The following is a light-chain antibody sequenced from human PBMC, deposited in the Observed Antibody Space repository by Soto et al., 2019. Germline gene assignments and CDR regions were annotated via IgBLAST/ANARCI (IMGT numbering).Light chain of an antibody. V-gene: IGKV3D-15*01. J-gene: IGKJ1*01. Sequence: EIVMTQSPATLSVSPGERATLSCRASQSVSSNLAWYQQKPGQASRLLIYGASTRATGIPARFSGSGSGTEFTLTISSLQSEDFAVYYCQQYNNWPPPWTFGQGTKVDI. CDR2: GAS. CDR3: QQYNNWPPPWT. CDR1: QSVSSN.